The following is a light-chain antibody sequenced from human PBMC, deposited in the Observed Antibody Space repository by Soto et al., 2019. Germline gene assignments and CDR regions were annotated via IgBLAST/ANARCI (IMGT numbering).Light chain of an antibody. J-gene: IGKJ1*01. Sequence: EIVLTQSPPTLSLSPGERATLSCRASQSVSSYLAWYQQKPGQAPRLLIYDASKRATGIPARFSGSGSGTDFTLTISSLEPEDFAVSNCQQRSNWPPTWTFGQGTRVELK. CDR1: QSVSSY. V-gene: IGKV3-11*01. CDR2: DAS. CDR3: QQRSNWPPTWT.